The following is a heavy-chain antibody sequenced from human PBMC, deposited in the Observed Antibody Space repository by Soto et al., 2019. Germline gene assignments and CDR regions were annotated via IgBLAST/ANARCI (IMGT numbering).Heavy chain of an antibody. V-gene: IGHV4-39*01. CDR1: GGSISTSGYY. D-gene: IGHD3-10*01. CDR2: IYYSGST. J-gene: IGHJ4*02. CDR3: ARHPYYYASGTYYAYFDH. Sequence: SETLSLTCTVSGGSISTSGYYWGWIRQPPGKGLEWIGSIYYSGSTYYNPSLKSRVTISVDTSRDQFSLRLSSVTAADTAVYYCARHPYYYASGTYYAYFDHWGQGTLVTVSS.